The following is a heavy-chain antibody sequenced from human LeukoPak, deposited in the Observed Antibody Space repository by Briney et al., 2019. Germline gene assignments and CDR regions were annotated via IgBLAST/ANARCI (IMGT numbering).Heavy chain of an antibody. Sequence: SETLSLTCTVSGGSISSYYWSWIRQPPGKGLEWIGYTYYSGSTNYNPSLKSRVTISVDTSKNQFSLKPSSVTAADTAVYYCARVAGYFDLWGRGTLVTVSS. CDR3: ARVAGYFDL. J-gene: IGHJ2*01. CDR1: GGSISSYY. V-gene: IGHV4-59*01. CDR2: TYYSGST.